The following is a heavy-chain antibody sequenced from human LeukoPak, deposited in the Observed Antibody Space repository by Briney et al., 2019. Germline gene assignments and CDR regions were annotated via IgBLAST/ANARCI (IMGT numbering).Heavy chain of an antibody. D-gene: IGHD5-18*01. Sequence: SETLSLTCTVSGGSISSYYWSWIRQPPGKGLEWIGYIYYRGNTNYSPSLKSRVTISVDMSKNQFSLKLSSVIAADTAVYYCTRGGYNYDSPPGDPFDYWGQGTLVTVSS. CDR3: TRGGYNYDSPPGDPFDY. J-gene: IGHJ4*02. CDR2: IYYRGNT. CDR1: GGSISSYY. V-gene: IGHV4-59*01.